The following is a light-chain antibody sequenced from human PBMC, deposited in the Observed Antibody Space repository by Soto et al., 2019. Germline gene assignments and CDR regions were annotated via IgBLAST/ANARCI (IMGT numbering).Light chain of an antibody. CDR3: QQYYSIPPT. V-gene: IGKV4-1*01. J-gene: IGKJ4*01. CDR2: WAS. CDR1: QSVLNSSANKNY. Sequence: DIVMTQSPDSLAVSLGERATINCKSSQSVLNSSANKNYIAWYQQKPGQPPKLLIYWASTRESGVPDRFSGSGSGTDFTLTISSLQAEDVAVYYCQQYYSIPPTFGGGTKV.